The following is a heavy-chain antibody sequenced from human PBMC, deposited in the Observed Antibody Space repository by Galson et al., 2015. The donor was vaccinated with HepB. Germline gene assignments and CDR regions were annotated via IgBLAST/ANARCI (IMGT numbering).Heavy chain of an antibody. Sequence: SVKVSCKASGYTFTGYYMHWVRQAPGQGLEWMGRINPNSGGTNYAQKFQGRVTMTRDTSISTAYMELSRLRSDDTAVYYCARDEGGGWGYDFWSGYSLGDYWGQGTLVTVSS. J-gene: IGHJ4*02. D-gene: IGHD3-3*01. CDR1: GYTFTGYY. V-gene: IGHV1-2*06. CDR3: ARDEGGGWGYDFWSGYSLGDY. CDR2: INPNSGGT.